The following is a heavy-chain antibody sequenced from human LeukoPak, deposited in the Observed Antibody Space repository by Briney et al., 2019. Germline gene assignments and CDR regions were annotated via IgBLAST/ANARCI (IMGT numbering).Heavy chain of an antibody. D-gene: IGHD5-18*01. Sequence: GGSLRLSCAASGFTVSSNYMTWVRQAPGKGLEWVSVIYSGGSTFYADSVKGRFTISRDNSKNTLYLQMNSLRAEDTAVYYCARLNTAMVYYFDYWGQGTLVTVSS. V-gene: IGHV3-53*01. CDR2: IYSGGST. CDR1: GFTVSSNY. J-gene: IGHJ4*02. CDR3: ARLNTAMVYYFDY.